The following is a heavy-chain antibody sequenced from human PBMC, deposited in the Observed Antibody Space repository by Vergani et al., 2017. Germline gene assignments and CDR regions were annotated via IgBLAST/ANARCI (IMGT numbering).Heavy chain of an antibody. D-gene: IGHD1-26*01. V-gene: IGHV4-61*01. CDR2: IYYSGST. Sequence: QVQLQESGPGLVKPSETLSLTCTVSGGSVSSGSYYWSWIRQPPGKGLEWIGYIYYSGSTNYNPSLKSRVTISVDTSKNQFSLKLSPVTAADTAVYYCARGIVGATGNWFDPWGQGTLVTVSS. CDR1: GGSVSSGSYY. J-gene: IGHJ5*02. CDR3: ARGIVGATGNWFDP.